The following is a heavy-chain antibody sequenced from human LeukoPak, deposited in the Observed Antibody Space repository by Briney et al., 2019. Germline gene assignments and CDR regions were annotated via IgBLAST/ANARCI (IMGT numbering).Heavy chain of an antibody. D-gene: IGHD5-12*01. CDR1: GFTFSSYG. CDR3: VRDSFYTGYDRGFGY. CDR2: ISRNGTRT. V-gene: IGHV3-64*02. Sequence: PGRSLRLSCAASGFTFSSYGMHWVRQAPGKGLQYVSAISRNGTRTFYADSVKDRFTISRDNSTKALYLQMGSLRVEDMGVYYCVRDSFYTGYDRGFGYWGQGTLVTVSS. J-gene: IGHJ4*02.